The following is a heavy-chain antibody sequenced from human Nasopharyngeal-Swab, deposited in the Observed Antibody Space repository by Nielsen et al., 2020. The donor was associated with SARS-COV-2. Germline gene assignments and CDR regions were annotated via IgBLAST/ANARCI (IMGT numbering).Heavy chain of an antibody. Sequence: ASVKVSCKASGYTFTSYGISWVRQAPGQGLEWMGWISVYNGNTNYAQNLQGRVTMATDTSTSTAYMELRSLRSGDTAVYYCASFSPPLYCNSPTCLATWFDPWGQGTLVTVSS. CDR2: ISVYNGNT. D-gene: IGHD2-2*01. CDR1: GYTFTSYG. V-gene: IGHV1-18*01. J-gene: IGHJ5*02. CDR3: ASFSPPLYCNSPTCLATWFDP.